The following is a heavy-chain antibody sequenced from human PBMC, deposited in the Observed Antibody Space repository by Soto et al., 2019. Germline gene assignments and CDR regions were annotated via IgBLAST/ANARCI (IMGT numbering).Heavy chain of an antibody. V-gene: IGHV1-69*06. CDR2: IVPIFGTT. J-gene: IGHJ4*02. CDR1: GGSFSSYT. CDR3: ARDEGSTTTFDY. Sequence: QVQLVQSGAEVRKPGSSVKVSCKASGGSFSSYTINWVRKAPGQGLEWMGGIVPIFGTTYYAQNFQGRVTITADKSTSKVYMELSSLRSEDTALFYCARDEGSTTTFDYWGQGTLVTVSS. D-gene: IGHD5-12*01.